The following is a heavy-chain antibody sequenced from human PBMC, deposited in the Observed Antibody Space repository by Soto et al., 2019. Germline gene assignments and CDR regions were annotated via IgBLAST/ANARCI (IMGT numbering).Heavy chain of an antibody. D-gene: IGHD3-16*01. J-gene: IGHJ6*02. CDR3: AKDVEEGATLGLGDYYYYYGMDV. Sequence: GGSLRLSCAASGFTFSSYGMHWVRQAPGKGLEWVALISYDGSNKYYADSVKGRFTISRDNSKNTLYLQMNSLRAEDTAVYYCAKDVEEGATLGLGDYYYYYGMDVWGQGTTVTVSS. V-gene: IGHV3-30*18. CDR2: ISYDGSNK. CDR1: GFTFSSYG.